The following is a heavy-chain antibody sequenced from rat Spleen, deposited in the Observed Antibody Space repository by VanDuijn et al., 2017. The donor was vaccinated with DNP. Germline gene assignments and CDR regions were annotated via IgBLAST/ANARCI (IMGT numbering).Heavy chain of an antibody. CDR3: ARAYNNYSTWFPY. CDR1: GFTFSNYY. CDR2: ISTGGGNT. V-gene: IGHV5-25*01. D-gene: IGHD1-10*01. Sequence: EVQLVASGGGLVQPGRSMKLSCAASGFTFSNYYMAWVRQAPTNGLEWVAAISTGGGNTYYRDSVTGRFTISRDNVKSILYLQMDSLRSEDTATYYCARAYNNYSTWFPYWGQGTLVTVSS. J-gene: IGHJ3*01.